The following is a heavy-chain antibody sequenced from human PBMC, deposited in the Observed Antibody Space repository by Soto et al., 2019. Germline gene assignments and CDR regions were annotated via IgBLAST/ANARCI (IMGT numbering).Heavy chain of an antibody. CDR1: GYIFTKYY. Sequence: GASVKVSCKATGYIFTKYYIHWVRQAPGQGLEWIGIINPSGGSTRYAQNFQGRATMTRDTSTSTVSMELSSLRFEDTAVYYCAREGGLTYYYDSSGRYYDYWGQGTLVTVSS. J-gene: IGHJ4*02. V-gene: IGHV1-46*01. D-gene: IGHD3-22*01. CDR2: INPSGGST. CDR3: AREGGLTYYYDSSGRYYDY.